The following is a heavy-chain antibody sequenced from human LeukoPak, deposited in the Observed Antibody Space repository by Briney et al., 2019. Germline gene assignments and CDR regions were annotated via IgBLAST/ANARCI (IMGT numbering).Heavy chain of an antibody. CDR2: IYYSGST. CDR1: GGSISSYY. J-gene: IGHJ4*02. D-gene: IGHD6-6*01. V-gene: IGHV4-59*01. Sequence: SETLSLTCTVSGGSISSYYWSWIRQPPGKGLGWIGYIYYSGSTNYNPSLKSRVTISVDTSKNQFSLKLSSVTAADTAVYYCARDYDGSSLFDYWGQGTLVTVSS. CDR3: ARDYDGSSLFDY.